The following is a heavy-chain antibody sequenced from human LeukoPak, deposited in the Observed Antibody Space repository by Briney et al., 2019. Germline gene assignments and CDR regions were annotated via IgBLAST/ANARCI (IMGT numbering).Heavy chain of an antibody. CDR1: GGTFSYCT. V-gene: IGHV1-69*05. D-gene: IGHD3-22*01. J-gene: IGHJ4*02. Sequence: GASVTVSCKASGGTFSYCTISWVRQAPGEGLEWMGRIIPIFGTADYAQKFQGRVSMTTDESTSTAYMELSSLRSEDTAVYYCAREPVPRSSGLDYWGQGTLVTVSS. CDR2: IIPIFGTA. CDR3: AREPVPRSSGLDY.